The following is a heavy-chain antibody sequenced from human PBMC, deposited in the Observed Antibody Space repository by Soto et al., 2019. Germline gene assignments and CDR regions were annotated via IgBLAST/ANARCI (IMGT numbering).Heavy chain of an antibody. J-gene: IGHJ4*02. V-gene: IGHV3-23*01. CDR3: AKVPVDY. CDR1: GFTFSSYV. CDR2: ISGSGHNT. Sequence: GGSLRLSCAASGFTFSSYVMSWVRQAPGKGLEWVSGISGSGHNTYYADSVRGRFTISRDNSKNTLYLQMNSLRAEDTAVYYCAKVPVDYWGQGTLVTVSS.